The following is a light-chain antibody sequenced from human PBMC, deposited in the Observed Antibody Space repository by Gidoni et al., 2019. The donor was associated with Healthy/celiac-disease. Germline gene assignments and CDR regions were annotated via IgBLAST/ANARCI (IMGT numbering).Light chain of an antibody. J-gene: IGKJ1*01. CDR3: MQALQTRT. CDR1: QSLLHSNGYNY. Sequence: DIVMTQSPLSLPVTPGEPASIPCRSSQSLLHSNGYNYLDWYLQKPGQSPQLLIYLGSNRASGVPERFSGSGSGTDFTLKISRVEAEDVGVYYCMQALQTRTFGQGTKVEIK. CDR2: LGS. V-gene: IGKV2-28*01.